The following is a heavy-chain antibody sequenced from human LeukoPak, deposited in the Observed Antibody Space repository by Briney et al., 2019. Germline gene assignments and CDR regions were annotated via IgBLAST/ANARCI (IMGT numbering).Heavy chain of an antibody. V-gene: IGHV3-7*01. CDR2: IKEDESQE. CDR3: ATYKNWVAGDV. CDR1: GFTFSDYY. J-gene: IGHJ6*02. D-gene: IGHD7-27*01. Sequence: GGSLRLSCAASGFTFSDYYMSWLRQAPGKGPEWVANIKEDESQEHYADSVKGRFTVSRDNAKNSLFLQMNSLRVEDTAVYYCATYKNWVAGDVWGQGTTVSVSS.